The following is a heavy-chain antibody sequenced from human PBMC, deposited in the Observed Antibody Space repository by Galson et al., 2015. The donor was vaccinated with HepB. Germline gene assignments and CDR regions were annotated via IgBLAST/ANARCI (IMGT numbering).Heavy chain of an antibody. CDR2: ISSSSSTI. CDR3: ATTDSSGYYYLDY. J-gene: IGHJ4*02. D-gene: IGHD3-22*01. Sequence: SLRLSCAASGFTFSSYSMNWVRQAPGKGLEWVSYISSSSSTIYYADSVKGRFTISRDNAKNSLYLQMNSLRAEDTAVYYCATTDSSGYYYLDYWGQGTLVTVSS. CDR1: GFTFSSYS. V-gene: IGHV3-48*01.